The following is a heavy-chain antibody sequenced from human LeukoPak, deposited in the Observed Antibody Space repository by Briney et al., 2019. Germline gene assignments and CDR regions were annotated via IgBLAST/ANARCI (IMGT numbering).Heavy chain of an antibody. V-gene: IGHV1-2*06. J-gene: IGHJ4*02. Sequence: ASVKVSCKASGYTFTGYYMHWVRQAPGQGLEWMGRINPNNGGTNYAQKFQGRVTMTRDTSISTAYMELSRLRSDDTAVYYCARGYSSGYYQNIDYWGQGTLVTVSS. CDR1: GYTFTGYY. D-gene: IGHD3-22*01. CDR3: ARGYSSGYYQNIDY. CDR2: INPNNGGT.